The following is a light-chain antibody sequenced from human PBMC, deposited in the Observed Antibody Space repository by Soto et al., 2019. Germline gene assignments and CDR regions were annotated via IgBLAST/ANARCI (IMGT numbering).Light chain of an antibody. CDR1: QGIRSD. V-gene: IGKV1-6*01. J-gene: IGKJ1*01. CDR2: ATS. Sequence: IQMTQSPSSLSASVGDRVTITCRASQGIRSDLGWFQQKPGKAPKVLSSATSILQSGVPSRFRGSGSGTDFTLTISSLKPEDVESYYCLQDYTYPWTFGQGTKVDIK. CDR3: LQDYTYPWT.